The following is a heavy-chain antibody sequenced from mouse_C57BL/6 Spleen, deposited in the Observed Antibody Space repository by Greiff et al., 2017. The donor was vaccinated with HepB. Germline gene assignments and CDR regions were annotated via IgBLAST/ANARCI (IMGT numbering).Heavy chain of an antibody. CDR1: GFTFSSYA. J-gene: IGHJ4*01. V-gene: IGHV5-9-1*02. Sequence: EVNLVESGEGLVKPGGSLKLSCAASGFTFSSYAMSWVRQTPEKRLEWVAYISSGGDYIYYADTVKGRFTISRDNARNTLYLQMSSLKSEDTAMYYCTRDDGYYEDAMDYWGQGTSVTVSS. D-gene: IGHD2-3*01. CDR2: ISSGGDYI. CDR3: TRDDGYYEDAMDY.